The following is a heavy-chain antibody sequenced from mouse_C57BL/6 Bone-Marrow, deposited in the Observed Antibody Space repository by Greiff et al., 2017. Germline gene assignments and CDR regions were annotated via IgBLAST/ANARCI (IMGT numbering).Heavy chain of an antibody. CDR1: YTF. CDR3: SEDSAVYYGALITTVADY. D-gene: IGHD1-1*01. V-gene: IGHV1-87*01. CDR2: GQGLEWIG. J-gene: IGHJ2*01. Sequence: VKLMESGPELARPWASVKISCQAFYTFSRRVPFAISDTNYLLQWVKQKPGQGLEWIGAIYPGKGDTSYNQKCKGKATLTADKSSSTAYRQLSSLTSEDSAVYYGALITTVADYWGQGTTLTVSS.